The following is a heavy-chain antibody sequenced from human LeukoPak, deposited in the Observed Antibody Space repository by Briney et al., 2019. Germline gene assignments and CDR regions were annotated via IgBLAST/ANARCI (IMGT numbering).Heavy chain of an antibody. CDR1: GVTFSSRA. CDR3: AKERGAVAGTLFDY. D-gene: IGHD6-19*01. V-gene: IGHV3-23*01. Sequence: ECALRLSCAESGVTFSSRARSWVRQAPRKGLEWVSLISASGGTTYYADSVKGRFTISRDNSKNTLYVQMNSLRVEDTAVYYCAKERGAVAGTLFDYWGQGTLVTVSS. J-gene: IGHJ4*02. CDR2: ISASGGTT.